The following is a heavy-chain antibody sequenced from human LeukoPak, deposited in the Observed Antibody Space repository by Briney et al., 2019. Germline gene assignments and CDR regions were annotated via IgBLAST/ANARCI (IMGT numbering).Heavy chain of an antibody. D-gene: IGHD2-15*01. CDR1: GGSVSSHY. J-gene: IGHJ6*03. V-gene: IGHV4-59*02. CDR3: GRDALVGYFSYYYMDV. CDR2: ISNSGST. Sequence: SETLSLTCTVSGGSVSSHYWTWIRQSPVKGLEWIGDISNSGSTSYNPSLKSRVTISIDTSKNQFSLKLSSVTAADTAVYYCGRDALVGYFSYYYMDVWGKGTTVTVSS.